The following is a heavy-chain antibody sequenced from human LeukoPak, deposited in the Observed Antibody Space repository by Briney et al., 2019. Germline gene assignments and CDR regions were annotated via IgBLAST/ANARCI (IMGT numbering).Heavy chain of an antibody. D-gene: IGHD6-19*01. V-gene: IGHV4-39*07. CDR2: IYYSGST. Sequence: SETLSLTCTVSGGSISSSSYYWGWIRQPPGKGLEWIGSIYYSGSTYYNPSLKSRVTISADTSKNQFSLKLSSVTAADTAVYYCARRSSGWYKIDYWGQGTLVTVSS. CDR3: ARRSSGWYKIDY. CDR1: GGSISSSSYY. J-gene: IGHJ4*02.